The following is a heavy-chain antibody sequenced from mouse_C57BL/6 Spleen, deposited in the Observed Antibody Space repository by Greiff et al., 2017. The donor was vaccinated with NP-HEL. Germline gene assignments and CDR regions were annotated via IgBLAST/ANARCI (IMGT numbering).Heavy chain of an antibody. CDR1: GYSFTGYY. V-gene: IGHV1-42*01. Sequence: EVKLMESGPELVKPGASVKISCKASGYSFTGYYMNWVKQSPEKSLEWIGEINPSTGGTTYNQKFKAKATLTVDKSSSTAYMQLKSLTSEDSAVYYCARVLYYGNFFDYWGQGTTLTVSS. D-gene: IGHD2-1*01. CDR3: ARVLYYGNFFDY. CDR2: INPSTGGT. J-gene: IGHJ2*01.